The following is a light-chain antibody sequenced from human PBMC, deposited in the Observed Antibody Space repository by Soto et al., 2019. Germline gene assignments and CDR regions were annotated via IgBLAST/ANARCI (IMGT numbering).Light chain of an antibody. V-gene: IGKV3-20*01. J-gene: IGKJ1*01. CDR1: QSVSSSY. CDR2: GAS. CDR3: QQYGSSGT. Sequence: SVLTQSPGTMTLSPGERATLSCRASQSVSSSYLAWYQQKPGQAPRLLIYGASNRATGIPDRFSGSGSGTDFTLTISRLETEDFAVYYCQQYGSSGTSGQATTADIK.